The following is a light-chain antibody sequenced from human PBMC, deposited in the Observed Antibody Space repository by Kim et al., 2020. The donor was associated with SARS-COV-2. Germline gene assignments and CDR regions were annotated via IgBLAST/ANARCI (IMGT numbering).Light chain of an antibody. V-gene: IGKV1-39*01. Sequence: IQMTQSPSSLSASVGDRVTITCRASQNINTYLSWYQHKPGNAPKVLITGASSLQNGVSSRFSGSGSGTDFTLTISGLQPEDSATYSRLQRYTARAFGRGTKLEI. CDR1: QNINTY. J-gene: IGKJ2*01. CDR2: GAS. CDR3: LQRYTARA.